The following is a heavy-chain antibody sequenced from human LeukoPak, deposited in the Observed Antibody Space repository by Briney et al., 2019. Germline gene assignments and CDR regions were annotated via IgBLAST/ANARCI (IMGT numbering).Heavy chain of an antibody. D-gene: IGHD6-19*01. CDR3: AKSASFVAGLFDY. V-gene: IGHV3-30*02. Sequence: SVKGRFTISRDNSKNTLYLQMNSLRAEDTAVYYCAKSASFVAGLFDYWGQGTLVTVSS. J-gene: IGHJ4*02.